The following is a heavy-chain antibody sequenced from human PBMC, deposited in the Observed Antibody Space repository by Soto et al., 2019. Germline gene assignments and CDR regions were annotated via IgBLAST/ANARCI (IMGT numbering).Heavy chain of an antibody. Sequence: GGSLRLSCAASGFTFSSYGMHWVRQAPGKGLEWVAVIWYDGSNKYYADSVKGRFTISRDNSKNTLYLQMNSLRAEDTAVYYCARDIGSDGVVIFDYWGQGTLVTVSS. J-gene: IGHJ4*02. D-gene: IGHD3-3*01. CDR1: GFTFSSYG. V-gene: IGHV3-33*01. CDR3: ARDIGSDGVVIFDY. CDR2: IWYDGSNK.